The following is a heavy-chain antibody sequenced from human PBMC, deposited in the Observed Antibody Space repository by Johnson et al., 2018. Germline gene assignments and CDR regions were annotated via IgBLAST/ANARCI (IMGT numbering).Heavy chain of an antibody. CDR2: IWYDGSQK. CDR3: ATLFLGEAFDI. Sequence: VQLVESGGGVVQPGRSLRLSCAASGFTFSSYGMHWVRQAPGKGLEWVAVIWYDGSQKYYADSVRGRFTISRDNSKNTLYLKRNSRRAEDTAVYYCATLFLGEAFDIWGQGTMVTVSS. V-gene: IGHV3-33*01. J-gene: IGHJ3*02. D-gene: IGHD3-10*01. CDR1: GFTFSSYG.